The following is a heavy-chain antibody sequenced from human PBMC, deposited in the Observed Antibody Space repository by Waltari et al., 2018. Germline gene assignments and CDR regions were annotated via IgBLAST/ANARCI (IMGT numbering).Heavy chain of an antibody. V-gene: IGHV1-8*01. J-gene: IGHJ5*02. CDR1: GSTFSDFD. D-gene: IGHD3-3*01. CDR2: MNPNNGET. Sequence: QVQLVQSGAEVKKPGASVKVSCKASGSTFSDFDSNWVRQAAGQGLEWMGWMNPNNGETGYAQKFQGRVVMTSDTSISTAYLDLSSLRSEDTAVYYCARGRRRSSTCYGVCDWFDPWGQGTLVTVSS. CDR3: ARGRRRSSTCYGVCDWFDP.